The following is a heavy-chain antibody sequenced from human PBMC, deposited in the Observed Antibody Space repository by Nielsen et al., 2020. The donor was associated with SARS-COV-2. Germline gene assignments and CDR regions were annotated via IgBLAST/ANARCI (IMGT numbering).Heavy chain of an antibody. D-gene: IGHD2-2*01. CDR3: AKGPWQYQLPIYYYYYGMDV. J-gene: IGHJ6*02. Sequence: WVRQAPGQRLEWIGWIVVGSGNTNYAQKFQERVTITRDMSTSTAYMELSSLRSEDTAVYYCAKGPWQYQLPIYYYYYGMDVWGQGTTVTVSS. V-gene: IGHV1-58*01. CDR2: IVVGSGNT.